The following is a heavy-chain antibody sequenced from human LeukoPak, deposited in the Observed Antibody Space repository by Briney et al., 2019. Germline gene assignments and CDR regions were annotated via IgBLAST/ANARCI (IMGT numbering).Heavy chain of an antibody. CDR3: ARLQYSFLYGSGSYGVDY. Sequence: PGGSLRLSCAASGFTFSTYSMNWVRQAPGKGLEWLSYITSTSSTIFYADSVKGRFTISRDNAKNSLYLQMNSLRAEDTAMYYCARLQYSFLYGSGSYGVDYWGQGTLVTVSS. J-gene: IGHJ4*02. V-gene: IGHV3-48*04. D-gene: IGHD3-10*01. CDR2: ITSTSSTI. CDR1: GFTFSTYS.